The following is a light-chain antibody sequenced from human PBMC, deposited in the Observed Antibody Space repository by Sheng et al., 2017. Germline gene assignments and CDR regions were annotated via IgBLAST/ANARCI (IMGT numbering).Light chain of an antibody. Sequence: QSVLTQPPSTSGTPGQRVTISCSGSSFNIGSNTVSWFQHLPGTAPKLLIYDNNQRPAGVPDRLSGSKSGTSASLAISGLQSEDESDYFCATWDDSLNALVFGGGTKLTVL. CDR3: ATWDDSLNALV. CDR1: SFNIGSNT. V-gene: IGLV1-44*01. CDR2: DNN. J-gene: IGLJ3*02.